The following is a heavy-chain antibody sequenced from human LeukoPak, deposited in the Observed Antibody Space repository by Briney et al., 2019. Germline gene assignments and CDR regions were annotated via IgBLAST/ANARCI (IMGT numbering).Heavy chain of an antibody. CDR2: IYTSGST. Sequence: SETLSLTCTVSGGSISTYYWSWVRQPAGKGLEWIGRIYTSGSTNYNPSLKSRVTISVDTSKNQFSLKLSSVTAADTAVYYCARSNYDAFDIWGQGTMVTVSS. CDR1: GGSISTYY. J-gene: IGHJ3*02. V-gene: IGHV4-4*07. D-gene: IGHD4-11*01. CDR3: ARSNYDAFDI.